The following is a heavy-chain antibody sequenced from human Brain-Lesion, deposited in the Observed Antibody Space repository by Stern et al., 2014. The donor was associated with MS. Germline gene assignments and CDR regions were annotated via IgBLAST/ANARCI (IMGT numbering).Heavy chain of an antibody. V-gene: IGHV1-24*01. J-gene: IGHJ4*02. D-gene: IGHD1-26*01. Sequence: VQLAQSGAEVKKPGASVKVSCKVSGYTLTELSMHWVRQAPRKGLEWMGGFDPEDGETIYAQKFQGRVPMTEDTSTDTAYMELSSLRSEDTAVYYCATLSPGAGGNYYRHFDYWGQGTLVTVSS. CDR3: ATLSPGAGGNYYRHFDY. CDR2: FDPEDGET. CDR1: GYTLTELS.